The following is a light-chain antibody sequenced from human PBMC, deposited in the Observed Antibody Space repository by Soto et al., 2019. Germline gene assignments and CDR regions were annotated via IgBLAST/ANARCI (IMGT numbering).Light chain of an antibody. Sequence: QSVLTRPASVSGSPGQSITISCTGTSSDVAGYNYVSWYQQHPNKAPKFMIYDVTNRPSGVSNRFSGSKSGNTASLTISGLQAEDEADYYCSSYTSSSTYVFGTGTKVTVL. CDR3: SSYTSSSTYV. V-gene: IGLV2-14*01. CDR1: SSDVAGYNY. J-gene: IGLJ1*01. CDR2: DVT.